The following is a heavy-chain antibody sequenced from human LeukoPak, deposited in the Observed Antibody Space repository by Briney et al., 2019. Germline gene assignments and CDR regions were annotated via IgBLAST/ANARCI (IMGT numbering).Heavy chain of an antibody. D-gene: IGHD3-16*02. CDR3: ARAVRLGYLSSGY. Sequence: SETLSLACSVSGGSISSGGYCWSWIRQHPGNGLEWIGYISYSGSTYYNPSLKSRLTISGDTSKNQFSPKLTSVTPADTAVYDCARAVRLGYLSSGYWGQGTLVTVSS. V-gene: IGHV4-31*03. CDR2: ISYSGST. CDR1: GGSISSGGYC. J-gene: IGHJ4*02.